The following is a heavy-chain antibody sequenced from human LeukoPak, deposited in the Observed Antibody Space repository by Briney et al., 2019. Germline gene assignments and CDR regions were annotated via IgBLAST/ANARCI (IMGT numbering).Heavy chain of an antibody. D-gene: IGHD2-2*01. CDR3: ARRYCSNSCYQMDI. V-gene: IGHV5-10-1*01. J-gene: IGHJ6*02. CDR1: GYSFTSYW. CDR2: IDPSDSYT. Sequence: GESLKISCKGSGYSFTSYWISWVRQMPGKGLEWMGRIDPSDSYTKYSPSFQGHVTISADKSISTAYLQWSSLKASDTAMYYCARRYCSNSCYQMDIWGQGTTVTVSS.